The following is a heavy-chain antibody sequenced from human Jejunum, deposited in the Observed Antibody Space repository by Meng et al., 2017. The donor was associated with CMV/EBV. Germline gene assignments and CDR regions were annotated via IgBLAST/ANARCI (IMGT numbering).Heavy chain of an antibody. CDR3: AAYMKEAFDL. J-gene: IGHJ3*01. CDR2: IKQDGGEK. CDR1: GFALTNYW. D-gene: IGHD2-21*01. Sequence: WGASGFALTNYWMGWVRQGPGKGLEWVDNIKQDGGEKNYADSVKGRFSVFRDNANNSLYLQMNYLGVDDTAVYFCAAYMKEAFDLWGQGTMVTVSS. V-gene: IGHV3-7*01.